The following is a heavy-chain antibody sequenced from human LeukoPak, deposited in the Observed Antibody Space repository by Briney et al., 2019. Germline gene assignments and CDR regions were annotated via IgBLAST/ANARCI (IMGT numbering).Heavy chain of an antibody. V-gene: IGHV3-74*01. J-gene: IGHJ4*02. D-gene: IGHD3-22*01. CDR3: ARDFTPSKYYDSSAYYDY. CDR1: GFTFSTYW. CDR2: INTDGSSI. Sequence: GGSLRLSCAASGFTFSTYWMHWVRQAPGKGLMWVSRINTDGSSISYADSVKGRFTISRDNAKNTLYLQMNSLRAEDTAVYYCARDFTPSKYYDSSAYYDYWGQGTLVTVSS.